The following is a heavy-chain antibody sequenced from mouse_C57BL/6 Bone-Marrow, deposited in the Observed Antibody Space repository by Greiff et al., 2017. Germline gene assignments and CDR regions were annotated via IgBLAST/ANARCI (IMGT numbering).Heavy chain of an antibody. J-gene: IGHJ4*01. CDR3: APTVVATGGMDY. CDR1: GYTFTSYW. V-gene: IGHV1-64*01. CDR2: IHPNSGST. Sequence: VQLQQPGAELVKPGASVKLSCKASGYTFTSYWMHWVKQRPGQGLEWIGMIHPNSGSTNYNEKFKSKATLTVDKSSSTAYMQLSSLTSEDSAVYYCAPTVVATGGMDYWGQGTSVTVSS. D-gene: IGHD1-1*01.